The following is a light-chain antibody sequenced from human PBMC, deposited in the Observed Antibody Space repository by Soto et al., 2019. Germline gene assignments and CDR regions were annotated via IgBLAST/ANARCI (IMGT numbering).Light chain of an antibody. J-gene: IGLJ1*01. V-gene: IGLV2-8*01. CDR3: TSHAGSNYYD. CDR1: NSDVGGYNY. CDR2: EVS. Sequence: QSVLAQPSAATWSPGRSVTISCTRTNSDVGGYNYVSWYQKHPGKDPELIISEVSKRPSGVPDSFSGSKSGNTASLTVSGFQAEEEADYYCTSHAGSNYYDLGIGTKVTVL.